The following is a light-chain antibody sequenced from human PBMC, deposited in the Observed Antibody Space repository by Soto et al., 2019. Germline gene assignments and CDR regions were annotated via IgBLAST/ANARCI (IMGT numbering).Light chain of an antibody. CDR2: DAS. CDR1: QSVSSY. J-gene: IGKJ2*01. Sequence: EIVLTQSPSTLSFSPVERCTLSCRASQSVSSYLAWYQQKPGQAPRLLIYDASNRATGVPARFSGSGSGTDFTLTISSLEPEDFAVYYCQQRSNWPPDFGQGTKVDIK. CDR3: QQRSNWPPD. V-gene: IGKV3-11*01.